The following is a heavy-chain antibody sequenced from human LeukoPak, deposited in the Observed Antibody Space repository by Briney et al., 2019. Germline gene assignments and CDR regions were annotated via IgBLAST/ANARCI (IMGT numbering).Heavy chain of an antibody. CDR2: INPSGGST. D-gene: IGHD3-10*01. CDR1: GYTFTSYY. V-gene: IGHV1-46*01. Sequence: ASVKVSCKASGYTFTSYYMHWVRQAPGQGLEWMGIINPSGGSTSYAQKFQGRVTMTRDTSTSTVYMELSSLRSEDTAVYYCARDESELRRSYYYYYGMDVWGQGITVTVSS. CDR3: ARDESELRRSYYYYYGMDV. J-gene: IGHJ6*02.